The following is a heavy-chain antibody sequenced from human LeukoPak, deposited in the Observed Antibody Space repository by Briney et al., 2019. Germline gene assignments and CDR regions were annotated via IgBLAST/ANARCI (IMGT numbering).Heavy chain of an antibody. CDR2: IYYSGST. D-gene: IGHD1-26*01. V-gene: IGHV4-39*01. CDR1: GGSISSSSYY. J-gene: IGHJ4*02. CDR3: ASLLGSMSGSYQGEFDY. Sequence: SETLSLTCTVSGGSISSSSYYWGWIRQPPGKGLEWIGSIYYSGSTYCNPSLKSRVTISVDTSKNQFSLKLSSVTAADTAVYYCASLLGSMSGSYQGEFDYWGQGTLVTVSS.